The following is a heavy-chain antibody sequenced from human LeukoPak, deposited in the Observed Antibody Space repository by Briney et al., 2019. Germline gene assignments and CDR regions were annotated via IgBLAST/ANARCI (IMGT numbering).Heavy chain of an antibody. D-gene: IGHD1-26*01. J-gene: IGHJ4*02. CDR3: ARGRPYAGGYHLDY. Sequence: SETLSLTCTISGDSTSSDRYYGGWFRQPPGKGLEWIGNIYYSGSTYYNPSLKSRVTMSVDTSKNQFLLKLNSVTAADTAVYYCARGRPYAGGYHLDYWGQGTLVTVSP. CDR2: IYYSGST. CDR1: GDSTSSDRYY. V-gene: IGHV4-39*01.